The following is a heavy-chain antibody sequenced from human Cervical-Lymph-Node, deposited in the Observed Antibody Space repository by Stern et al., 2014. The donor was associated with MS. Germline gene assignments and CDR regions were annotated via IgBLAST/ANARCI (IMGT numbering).Heavy chain of an antibody. V-gene: IGHV3-23*04. CDR2: IGGSGDST. Sequence: VQLVQSGGGLVQPGGSLRLSCAASGFTFSTSAMSWVRQAPGKGLEWVSAIGGSGDSTYYADSVKGRFTISRDNSKNPLYLQMNSLRAEDTAVYYCAKDDYYYDSGGYLGWFDSWGQGTLVTVSS. CDR3: AKDDYYYDSGGYLGWFDS. J-gene: IGHJ5*01. D-gene: IGHD3-22*01. CDR1: GFTFSTSA.